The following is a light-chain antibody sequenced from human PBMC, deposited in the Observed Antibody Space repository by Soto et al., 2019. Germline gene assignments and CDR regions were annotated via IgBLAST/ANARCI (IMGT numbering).Light chain of an antibody. CDR1: QSVSSSY. V-gene: IGKV3-20*01. Sequence: EIVLTQSPGTLSLSPGARATLSCRASQSVSSSYLAWYQQKPGQAPRLLIYGASSRATGIPDRFSGSGSGTDFTLTIGRLEPEDFAVYYCQQYGSSPRTFGQGTKVDIK. CDR3: QQYGSSPRT. J-gene: IGKJ1*01. CDR2: GAS.